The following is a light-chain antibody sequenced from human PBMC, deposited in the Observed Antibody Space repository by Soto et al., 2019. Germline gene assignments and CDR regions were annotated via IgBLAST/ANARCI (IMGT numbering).Light chain of an antibody. J-gene: IGLJ2*01. V-gene: IGLV1-40*01. Sequence: QSVLTQPPSVSGAPGQRVTISCTGSSSNIGAGYYVHWYQQLPGPAPKLLIYVNSNRPSGVPDRFSGSKSGTSASLAITGLQAEDEADYYCQSYDSSLSGYLVFGGGTKLTVL. CDR3: QSYDSSLSGYLV. CDR2: VNS. CDR1: SSNIGAGYY.